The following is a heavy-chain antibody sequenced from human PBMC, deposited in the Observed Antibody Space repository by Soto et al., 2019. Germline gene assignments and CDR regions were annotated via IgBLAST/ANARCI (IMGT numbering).Heavy chain of an antibody. D-gene: IGHD2-8*01. CDR3: ARAPMVLSRSYFDS. Sequence: EPLSLTCTVSGGSISNFYWSWIRQPPGKGLEWIGYISYSGNTNYNPSLKSRVSISVDTSKNQLSLNLTSVTAADTAVYYCARAPMVLSRSYFDSWGQGTPVTVSS. J-gene: IGHJ4*02. CDR1: GGSISNFY. CDR2: ISYSGNT. V-gene: IGHV4-59*01.